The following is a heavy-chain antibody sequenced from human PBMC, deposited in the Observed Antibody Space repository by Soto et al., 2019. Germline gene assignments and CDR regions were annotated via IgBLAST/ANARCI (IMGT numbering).Heavy chain of an antibody. CDR2: IYHSVTT. CDR3: ARISVADVDFAS. CDR1: GGSVSSGVHY. D-gene: IGHD5-12*01. Sequence: QVQLQEPGPGLVKPSQTLSLTCTLSGGSVSSGVHYWSWIRQHPEKGLEWIGNIYHSVTTYYNPSLKSRIIISVDTSKNHFSLKLTSGTAADTAVYYCARISVADVDFASWGQGTLVTVSS. V-gene: IGHV4-31*03. J-gene: IGHJ4*02.